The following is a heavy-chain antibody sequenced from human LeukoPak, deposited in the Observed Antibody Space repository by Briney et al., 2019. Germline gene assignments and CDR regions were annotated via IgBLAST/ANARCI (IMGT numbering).Heavy chain of an antibody. CDR3: ARVSRSEVVPAAMRTRTSHYYYYMDV. Sequence: SETLSVTCTVSGGSISSSSYYWGWIRQPPGKGLEWIGSIYYSGSTYYNPSLKSRVTISVDTSKNQFSLKLSSVTAADTAVYYCARVSRSEVVPAAMRTRTSHYYYYMDVWGKGTTVTVSS. D-gene: IGHD2-2*01. V-gene: IGHV4-39*07. J-gene: IGHJ6*03. CDR2: IYYSGST. CDR1: GGSISSSSYY.